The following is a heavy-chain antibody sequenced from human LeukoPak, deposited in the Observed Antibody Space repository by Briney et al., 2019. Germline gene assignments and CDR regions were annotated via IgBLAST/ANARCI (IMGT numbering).Heavy chain of an antibody. V-gene: IGHV4-59*08. D-gene: IGHD3-10*01. Sequence: SETLSLTCTVSGGSISSYYWSWIRQPPGKGLEWIGYIYYSGSTNYNPSLKSRVTISVDTSKNQFSLKLSSVTAADTAVYYCVAGYYYGSGSYSLDYWGQGTLVTVSS. J-gene: IGHJ4*02. CDR3: VAGYYYGSGSYSLDY. CDR2: IYYSGST. CDR1: GGSISSYY.